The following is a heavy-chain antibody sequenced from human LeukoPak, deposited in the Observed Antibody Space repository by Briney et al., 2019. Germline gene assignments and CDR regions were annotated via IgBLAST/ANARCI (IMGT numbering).Heavy chain of an antibody. Sequence: SETVSLTCTVSGGSIRSYYWSWIRQPPGKGLEWIGYIYYSGSTNSNPSLKSRVTISVDTSKNQFSLKVSSVTAADTAVYYCARVNGGSLFDYWGQGTLVTVSS. D-gene: IGHD4-23*01. V-gene: IGHV4-59*01. CDR2: IYYSGST. CDR3: ARVNGGSLFDY. J-gene: IGHJ4*02. CDR1: GGSIRSYY.